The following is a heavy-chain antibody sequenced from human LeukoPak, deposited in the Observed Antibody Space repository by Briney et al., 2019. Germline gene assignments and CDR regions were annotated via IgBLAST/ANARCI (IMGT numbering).Heavy chain of an antibody. D-gene: IGHD2-2*03. J-gene: IGHJ4*02. V-gene: IGHV3-33*01. CDR3: ARDPGYCSSTSCYPVFDY. CDR2: IWYDGSNK. Sequence: GGSLRLSCAASGFTFSSYGMHRVRQAPGKGLEWVAVIWYDGSNKYYADSVKGRFTISRDNSKNTLYLQMNSLGAEDTAVYYCARDPGYCSSTSCYPVFDYWGQGTLVTVSS. CDR1: GFTFSSYG.